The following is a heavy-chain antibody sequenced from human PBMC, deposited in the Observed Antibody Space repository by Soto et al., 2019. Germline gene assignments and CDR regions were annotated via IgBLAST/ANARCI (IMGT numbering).Heavy chain of an antibody. CDR2: ISHNDEPKI. CDR1: GFSFKNYA. D-gene: IGHD3-10*01. Sequence: QVQLVESGGGVVQPGSSLRLSCAASGFSFKNYAFHWVRQAPGKGLEWVALISHNDEPKIFYADSVQGRFTIARDNFKNTVYLQMKSLTDEDTAVYHCARGVRAETYYNAFDYWGQGTQVTASS. J-gene: IGHJ4*01. V-gene: IGHV3-30-3*01. CDR3: ARGVRAETYYNAFDY.